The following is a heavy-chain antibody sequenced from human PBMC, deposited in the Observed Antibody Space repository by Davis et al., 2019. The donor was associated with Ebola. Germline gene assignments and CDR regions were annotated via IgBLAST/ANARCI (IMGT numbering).Heavy chain of an antibody. CDR2: IRYDASKK. J-gene: IGHJ4*02. V-gene: IGHV3-30*02. Sequence: GGSLRLSCAASGFVFRNYVMSWVRQAPGKGLEWVAFIRYDASKKKYADSVKGRFTISRDNSKDTLYLEMNSLRDEDTAVYYCAKASSNSGYFDYGGQGTLVTISS. D-gene: IGHD2/OR15-2a*01. CDR1: GFVFRNYV. CDR3: AKASSNSGYFDY.